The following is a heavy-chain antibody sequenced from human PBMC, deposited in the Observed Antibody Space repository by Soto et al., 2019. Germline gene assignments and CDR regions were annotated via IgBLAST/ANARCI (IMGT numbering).Heavy chain of an antibody. CDR1: GYTFTSYA. V-gene: IGHV1-3*01. CDR3: ARDSGTWVQLWLPTQDYFDY. J-gene: IGHJ4*02. Sequence: QVQLVQSGAEVKKPGASVKVSCKASGYTFTSYAMHWVRQAPEQRLEWMGWINAGNGNTKYSQKFQGRVTITRDTSASTAYMELSSLRSEDTAVYYCARDSGTWVQLWLPTQDYFDYWGQGTLVTVSS. D-gene: IGHD5-18*01. CDR2: INAGNGNT.